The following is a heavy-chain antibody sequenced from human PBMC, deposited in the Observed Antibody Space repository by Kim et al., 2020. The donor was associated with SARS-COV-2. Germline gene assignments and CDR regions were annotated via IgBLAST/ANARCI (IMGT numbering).Heavy chain of an antibody. CDR2: LYPAKNA. Sequence: GGSLRLSCAVSGFSVSSSYMAWVRQAPGAGLEWVSVLYPAKNAHYADSVKDRFTISRDDSEDTVNLQMDNLRADDTAVYFCVRDKSLGTSYSFDSWGQGT. J-gene: IGHJ4*02. V-gene: IGHV3-66*01. CDR3: VRDKSLGTSYSFDS. CDR1: GFSVSSSY. D-gene: IGHD1-1*01.